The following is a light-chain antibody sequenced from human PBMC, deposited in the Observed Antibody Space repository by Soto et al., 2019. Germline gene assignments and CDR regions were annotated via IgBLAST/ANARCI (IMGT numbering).Light chain of an antibody. J-gene: IGKJ2*01. CDR1: QSVSSY. CDR3: PQRRNRPLL. CDR2: DAF. Sequence: EIVLTQSPATLSLSPGERATLSCRASQSVSSYLAWYQQKPGQAPRLLIYDAFNRATGIPARFSGSGSGTDFTLTISSLQPYAFALYYCPQRRNRPLLFDQGTKLEI. V-gene: IGKV3-11*01.